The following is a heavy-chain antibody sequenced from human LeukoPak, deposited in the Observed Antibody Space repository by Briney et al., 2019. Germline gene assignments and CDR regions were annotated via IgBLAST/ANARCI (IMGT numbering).Heavy chain of an antibody. V-gene: IGHV4-39*01. CDR2: IYYSGST. D-gene: IGHD2-2*02. Sequence: SETLSLTCTVSGGSISSSSYYWGWIRQPPGKGLEWIGSIYYSGSTYYNPSLKSRVTISVDTSKSQFSLKLSSVTAADTAVYYCARPGDCSSTSCYRYWFDPWGQGTLVTVSS. CDR3: ARPGDCSSTSCYRYWFDP. CDR1: GGSISSSSYY. J-gene: IGHJ5*02.